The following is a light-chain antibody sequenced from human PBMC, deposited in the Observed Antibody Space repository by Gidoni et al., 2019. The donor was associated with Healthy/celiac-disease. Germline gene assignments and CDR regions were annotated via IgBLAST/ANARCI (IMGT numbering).Light chain of an antibody. CDR1: QSISSY. Sequence: DIQMTQSPSSLSASVGDRVTINCRASQSISSYLHWYQQKPGKAPKLLIYAASSLQSGVPSRFSGSGSGTAFTLTISSLQPEDFATYYCQQSYSTPRSSFGQGTKLEIK. J-gene: IGKJ2*04. CDR2: AAS. CDR3: QQSYSTPRSS. V-gene: IGKV1-39*01.